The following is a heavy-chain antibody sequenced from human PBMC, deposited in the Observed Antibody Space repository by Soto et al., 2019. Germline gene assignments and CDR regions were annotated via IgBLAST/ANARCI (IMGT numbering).Heavy chain of an antibody. CDR2: ISGSSGKT. V-gene: IGHV3-23*01. Sequence: PGGSLRLSCAASGFTFSSYAMSWVRQAPGKGLEWVSAISGSSGKTYYADSVKGRFTISRDNSKNTLYLQMNSLRAEDTAVYYCAKVITARLPYYYGMDVWGQGTTVTVSS. CDR3: AKVITARLPYYYGMDV. CDR1: GFTFSSYA. D-gene: IGHD6-6*01. J-gene: IGHJ6*02.